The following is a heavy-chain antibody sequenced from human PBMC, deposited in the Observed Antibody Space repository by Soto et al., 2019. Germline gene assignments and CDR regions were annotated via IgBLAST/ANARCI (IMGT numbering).Heavy chain of an antibody. Sequence: PGGSLRLSCAATGFTFSSHAMNWVRQAPGKGLEWVSVISFDGTNKYYAESVRGRYTISRDNSKNVLYLDMSSLRPDDTAIYYCARAHGPYYDSSYYGLARNYFDYWGQGALVTVSS. CDR3: ARAHGPYYDSSYYGLARNYFDY. CDR1: GFTFSSHA. D-gene: IGHD3-22*01. V-gene: IGHV3-30-3*01. J-gene: IGHJ4*02. CDR2: ISFDGTNK.